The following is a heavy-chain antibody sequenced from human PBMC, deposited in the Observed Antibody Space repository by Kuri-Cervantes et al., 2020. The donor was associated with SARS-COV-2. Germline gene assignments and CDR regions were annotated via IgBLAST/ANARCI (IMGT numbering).Heavy chain of an antibody. Sequence: ESLKISCAVYGGSFSGYYWSWIRQPPGKGLEWIGEINHSGSTNYNPSLKSRVTVSVDTSKNQFSLKLSSVTAADTAVYYCAKGDSSSWYGAFDIWGQGTMVTVSS. D-gene: IGHD6-13*01. CDR2: INHSGST. CDR3: AKGDSSSWYGAFDI. CDR1: GGSFSGYY. V-gene: IGHV4-34*01. J-gene: IGHJ3*02.